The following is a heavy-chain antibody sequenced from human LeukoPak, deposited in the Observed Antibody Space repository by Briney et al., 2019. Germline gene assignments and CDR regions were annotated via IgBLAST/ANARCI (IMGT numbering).Heavy chain of an antibody. CDR3: AGRPYYGSGSYYNS. J-gene: IGHJ4*02. Sequence: PSETLSLTCTVSGGSISSYYWSWIRQPPGKGLEWIGYIYYSGSTNYNPSLKSRVTISVDTSKNQFSLKLSSVTAADTAVYYCAGRPYYGSGSYYNSWGQGTLVTVSS. D-gene: IGHD3-10*01. V-gene: IGHV4-59*01. CDR2: IYYSGST. CDR1: GGSISSYY.